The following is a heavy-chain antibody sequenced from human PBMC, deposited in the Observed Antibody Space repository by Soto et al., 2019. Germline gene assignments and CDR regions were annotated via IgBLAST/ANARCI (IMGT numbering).Heavy chain of an antibody. J-gene: IGHJ6*02. D-gene: IGHD2-15*01. CDR2: ISYDGSNK. CDR1: GLTFSSYA. V-gene: IGHV3-30-3*01. Sequence: GGSLRLSCAASGLTFSSYAMHWVRQAPGKGLEWVAVISYDGSNKYYADSVKGRFTISRDNSKNTLYLQMNSLRAEDTAVYYCARDYDTGYCSGGSCYPILGYYYGMDVWGQGTTVTSP. CDR3: ARDYDTGYCSGGSCYPILGYYYGMDV.